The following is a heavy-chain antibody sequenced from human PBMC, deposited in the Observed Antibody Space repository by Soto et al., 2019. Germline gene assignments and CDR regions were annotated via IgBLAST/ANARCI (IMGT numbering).Heavy chain of an antibody. D-gene: IGHD4-17*01. CDR2: IYTTRSP. Sequence: PSETLSLTCTVSGDSVSKYYCNWIRKPDGKGLEWIGRIYTTRSPNYNPSLKSRVTMSVDTSKNQFSLNLNLSSVTAADTAVYYCARSPAYGDYANLDTWGQGTLVTVSS. J-gene: IGHJ5*02. CDR3: ARSPAYGDYANLDT. V-gene: IGHV4-4*07. CDR1: GDSVSKYY.